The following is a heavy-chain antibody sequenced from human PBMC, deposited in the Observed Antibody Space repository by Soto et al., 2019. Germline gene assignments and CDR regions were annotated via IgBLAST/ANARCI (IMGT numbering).Heavy chain of an antibody. Sequence: QVQLVQSGAEVKKPGSSVKVSCKTSGVSFNNNGIGWVRQAPGHGLEWMGGVSPPFRTSNYARKFQGRISITADASTCIVNMELSSLTSEDTAQYYCARVLYYGSGSYSPYGMDVWGQGTTVTVSS. J-gene: IGHJ6*02. CDR3: ARVLYYGSGSYSPYGMDV. CDR1: GVSFNNNG. D-gene: IGHD3-10*01. CDR2: VSPPFRTS. V-gene: IGHV1-69*01.